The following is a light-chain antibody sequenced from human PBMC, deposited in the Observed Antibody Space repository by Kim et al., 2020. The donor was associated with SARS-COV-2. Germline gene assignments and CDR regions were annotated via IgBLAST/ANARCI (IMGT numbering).Light chain of an antibody. CDR2: DVS. J-gene: IGLJ2*01. CDR3: CSYAGSYTV. CDR1: SNDVGGYNY. V-gene: IGLV2-11*03. Sequence: PGQSVNIYCTGTSNDVGGYNYVSWYQQHPGKAPKLMIYDVSNRPSGVPDRFSGSKSGNTASLTISGLQPEDEADYYCCSYAGSYTVFGGGTQLTVL.